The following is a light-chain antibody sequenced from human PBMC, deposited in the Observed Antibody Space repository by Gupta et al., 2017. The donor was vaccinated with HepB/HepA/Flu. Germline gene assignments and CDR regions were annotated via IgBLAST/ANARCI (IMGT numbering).Light chain of an antibody. CDR1: SGHSSYA. CDR2: LNSDGSH. V-gene: IGLV4-69*01. CDR3: QTWGTGIVV. Sequence: QLVLTQSPSASASLGAPVKLTCTLSSGHSSYAIAWHQQQPGKGPRFLMNLNSDGSHSKGDGIPDRFSGSSSGAERYLTISSLQSEDEADYYCQTWGTGIVVFGGGTKLTVL. J-gene: IGLJ2*01.